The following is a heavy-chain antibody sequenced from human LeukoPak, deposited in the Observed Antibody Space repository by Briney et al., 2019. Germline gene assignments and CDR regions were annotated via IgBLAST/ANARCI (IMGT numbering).Heavy chain of an antibody. Sequence: QAGGSLRLSCAASGFTFSSYWMNWARQAPGKGLEWVASINHNGNVNYYVDSVKGRFTISRDNAKNSLYLQMSNLRAEDTAVYFWAGGGGLDVGGQGAAVTFSS. CDR3: AGGGGLDV. V-gene: IGHV3-7*03. J-gene: IGHJ6*02. CDR2: INHNGNVN. D-gene: IGHD3-16*01. CDR1: GFTFSSYW.